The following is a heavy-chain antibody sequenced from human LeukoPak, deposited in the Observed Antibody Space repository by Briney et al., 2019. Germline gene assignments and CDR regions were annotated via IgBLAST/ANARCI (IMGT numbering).Heavy chain of an antibody. V-gene: IGHV4-34*01. D-gene: IGHD3-9*01. J-gene: IGHJ5*02. CDR3: ARGGGDDILTGYYFDP. CDR2: INHSGST. CDR1: GGSFSGYY. Sequence: QVQLQQWGAGLLKPSETLSLTCAVYGGSFSGYYWSWIRQPPGKGLEWIGEINHSGSTNYNRSLKSRDTISVDTSKNQISLKLSSVTAADTAVYYCARGGGDDILTGYYFDPWGQGTLVTVSS.